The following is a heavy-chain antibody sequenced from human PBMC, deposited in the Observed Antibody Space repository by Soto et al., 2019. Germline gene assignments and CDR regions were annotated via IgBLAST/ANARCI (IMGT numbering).Heavy chain of an antibody. CDR1: GFTFPDYG. D-gene: IGHD6-19*01. Sequence: GGSLRLSCRASGFTFPDYGMSWFRQAPGKGLEWVGFIRSKVHGGTTEYAASVKGRFTVSRDDSKGIAYLQMNSLKTEDTAVFYCSRGRHSSNWSGYYFDYWGQGTLVTVSS. CDR2: IRSKVHGGTT. J-gene: IGHJ4*02. V-gene: IGHV3-49*03. CDR3: SRGRHSSNWSGYYFDY.